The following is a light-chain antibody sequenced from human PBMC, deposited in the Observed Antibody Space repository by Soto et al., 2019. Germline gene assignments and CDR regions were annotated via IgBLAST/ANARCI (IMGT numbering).Light chain of an antibody. Sequence: DIQMTQSPSPLSASVGDRVTITCRASQSISSWLAWYQQKPGKAPKLLIYDASSLESGVPSRFSGSGSGTEFTLTSRSLQPDDFATYYCQQYNSYSLFGGGTKVEIK. CDR2: DAS. V-gene: IGKV1-5*01. CDR1: QSISSW. J-gene: IGKJ4*01. CDR3: QQYNSYSL.